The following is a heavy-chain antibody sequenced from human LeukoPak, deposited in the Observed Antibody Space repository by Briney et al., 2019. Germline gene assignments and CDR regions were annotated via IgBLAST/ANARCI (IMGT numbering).Heavy chain of an antibody. J-gene: IGHJ4*02. D-gene: IGHD6-19*01. V-gene: IGHV3-23*01. CDR2: ISGSGGST. Sequence: PGGSLRLSCAASGFTFSSYAMSWVRQAPGQGLEWVSAISGSGGSTYYADSVKGRFTISRDNSKNTLYLQVNSLRAEYTAVYYCAKGQQWLVLGYYWGQGTLVTVSS. CDR1: GFTFSSYA. CDR3: AKGQQWLVLGYY.